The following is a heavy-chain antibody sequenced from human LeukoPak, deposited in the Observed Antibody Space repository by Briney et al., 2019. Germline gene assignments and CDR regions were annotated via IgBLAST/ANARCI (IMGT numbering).Heavy chain of an antibody. V-gene: IGHV4-34*01. CDR1: GGSFSVYY. Sequence: SETLSLTCALYGGSFSVYYLSWIRQPPGKVLAWLGEINHRVNTKYNPSLKSRLTLSVDPSKNQLSLKLSSVTAADTPVYYCASLRVLLPATKGQGAIWLRPWGQRTLVTVSS. J-gene: IGHJ5*02. D-gene: IGHD2-2*01. CDR2: INHRVNT. CDR3: ASLRVLLPATKGQGAIWLRP.